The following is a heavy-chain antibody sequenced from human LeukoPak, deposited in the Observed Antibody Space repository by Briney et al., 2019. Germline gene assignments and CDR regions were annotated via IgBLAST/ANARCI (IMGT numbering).Heavy chain of an antibody. V-gene: IGHV4-4*07. J-gene: IGHJ5*02. D-gene: IGHD2-21*01. CDR2: FYASGTT. Sequence: SETLSLTCNVFGVSISNYFWSWLRQPAGKGLEWIGRFYASGTTYYNPSLRSRVTLSMDTSKNHFSLRLTSVTAADTAVYYCARTHCGGGSCDTFDPWGQGTLVTVSS. CDR3: ARTHCGGGSCDTFDP. CDR1: GVSISNYF.